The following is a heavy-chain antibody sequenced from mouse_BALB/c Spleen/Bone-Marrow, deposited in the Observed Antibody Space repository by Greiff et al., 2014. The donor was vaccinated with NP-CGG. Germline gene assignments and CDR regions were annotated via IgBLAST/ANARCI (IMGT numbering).Heavy chain of an antibody. Sequence: EVQVVESGGGLVLPGGSLKLSCATSGFTFSDYYMYWVRQTPEKRLEWVAYISNGGGSTYYPGTVKGRFTISRDNAKNTLYLQMSRLKSEDTAMYYCARGGIYYGMDYWGQGTSVTVSS. CDR3: ARGGIYYGMDY. CDR2: ISNGGGST. V-gene: IGHV5-12*02. J-gene: IGHJ4*01. CDR1: GFTFSDYY.